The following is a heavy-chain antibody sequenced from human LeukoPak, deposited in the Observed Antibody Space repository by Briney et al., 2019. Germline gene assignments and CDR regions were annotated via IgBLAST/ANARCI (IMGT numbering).Heavy chain of an antibody. CDR2: IYYSGST. CDR3: ARARGELGDFDY. V-gene: IGHV4-59*01. Sequence: PSETLSLTCTVSGGSISSYYWSWIRQPPGKGLEWIGYIYYSGSTNYNPSLKSRVTISVDTSKNQFSLKLSSVAAADTAVYYCARARGELGDFDYWGQGTLVTVSS. CDR1: GGSISSYY. J-gene: IGHJ4*02. D-gene: IGHD7-27*01.